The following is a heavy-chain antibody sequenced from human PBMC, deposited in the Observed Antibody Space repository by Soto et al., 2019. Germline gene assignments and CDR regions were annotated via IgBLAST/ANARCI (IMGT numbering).Heavy chain of an antibody. CDR3: ARNRRRGRAAAGPNFDY. D-gene: IGHD6-13*01. J-gene: IGHJ4*02. CDR1: GGTFSSYA. Sequence: QVQLVQSGAEVKKPGSSVKVSCKASGGTFSSYAISWVRQAPGQGLEWMGGIIPIFGTANYAQKFQGRVTITADESTSTAYMELSSLRSEDTAVYYCARNRRRGRAAAGPNFDYWGQGTLVTVSS. CDR2: IIPIFGTA. V-gene: IGHV1-69*01.